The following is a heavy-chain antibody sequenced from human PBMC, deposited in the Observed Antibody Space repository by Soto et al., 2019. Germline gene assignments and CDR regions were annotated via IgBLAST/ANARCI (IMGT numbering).Heavy chain of an antibody. CDR2: IYYSGST. CDR3: ARDPAPSNSSGGDHWFDP. Sequence: SESLSLTCTVSGRSISTGGYYCSWIRQHPGRGLEWIGYIYYSGSTYYNPSINSRVTISVDTSKNQFCLKLSSVTAADTAVYYCARDPAPSNSSGGDHWFDPWGQGTLVTVSS. J-gene: IGHJ5*02. D-gene: IGHD6-19*01. V-gene: IGHV4-31*03. CDR1: GRSISTGGYY.